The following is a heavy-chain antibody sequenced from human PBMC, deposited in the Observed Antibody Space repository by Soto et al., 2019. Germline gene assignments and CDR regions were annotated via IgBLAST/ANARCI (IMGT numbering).Heavy chain of an antibody. Sequence: SEPLSLPCTVAGGSISTYDWRWIRQPTGKGLDWIGYIYYSEITNYNPSLKSRVTISVDTSKNQFSLKLSSVTAADTAVYYFATGAADDYDSNSYYPLACRVQGALVTGST. CDR2: IYYSEIT. CDR1: GGSISTYD. CDR3: ATGAADDYDSNSYYPLAC. J-gene: IGHJ1*01. D-gene: IGHD3-22*01. V-gene: IGHV4-59*08.